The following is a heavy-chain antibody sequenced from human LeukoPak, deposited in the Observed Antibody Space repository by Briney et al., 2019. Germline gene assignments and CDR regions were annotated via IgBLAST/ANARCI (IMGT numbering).Heavy chain of an antibody. CDR3: AREGYCSGGICAFDY. J-gene: IGHJ4*02. CDR1: GFTFSNYW. CDR2: IKQDGSEK. V-gene: IGHV3-7*01. D-gene: IGHD2-15*01. Sequence: PGGSLRLSCAASGFTFSNYWMNWVRQAPGKGLEWVAKIKQDGSEKYYVDSVKGRFTISRDNAKNSLYLQMNHLRAEDTAVYYCAREGYCSGGICAFDYWGQGTLVIVSS.